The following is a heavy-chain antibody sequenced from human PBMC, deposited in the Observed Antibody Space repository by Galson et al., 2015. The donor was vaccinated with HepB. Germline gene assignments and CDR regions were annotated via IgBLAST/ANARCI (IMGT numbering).Heavy chain of an antibody. CDR1: GFTFSSYT. J-gene: IGHJ5*02. V-gene: IGHV3-48*04. D-gene: IGHD2-15*01. CDR2: ISTNGATI. CDR3: ARGALVVGVAATLNNWFDP. Sequence: LRLSCAASGFTFSSYTMSWVRQTPGKGLQWVSYISTNGATIYYADSVKGRFTVARDNARNAVLLQMTSLRAEDTAVYYCARGALVVGVAATLNNWFDPWGQGTLVTVSS.